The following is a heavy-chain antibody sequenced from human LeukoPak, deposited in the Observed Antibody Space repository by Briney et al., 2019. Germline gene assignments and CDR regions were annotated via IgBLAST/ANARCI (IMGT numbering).Heavy chain of an antibody. V-gene: IGHV4-4*07. CDR3: ARDSIVVVPAAIGDYYYYYMDV. CDR2: IYTSGST. J-gene: IGHJ6*03. D-gene: IGHD2-2*02. CDR1: GGSISSYY. Sequence: SETMSLTCTVSGGSISSYYWSWIRQPAGKGLEWVGRIYTSGSTNYNPSLKSRVTISVDTSNNHFSLKLSSVTAVDTAVYYSARDSIVVVPAAIGDYYYYYMDVWGKGTTVTVSS.